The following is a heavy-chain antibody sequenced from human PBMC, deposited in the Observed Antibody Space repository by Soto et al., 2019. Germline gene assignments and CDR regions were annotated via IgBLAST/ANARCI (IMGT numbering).Heavy chain of an antibody. V-gene: IGHV4-34*01. CDR1: GGSFSCYY. Sequence: SETLSLTCAVYGGSFSCYYWSWIRQPPGKGLEWIGEINHSGSTNYNPSLKSRVTISVDTSKNQFSLKLSSVTAADTAVYYCARCPXGYDFWSGKYYYYGMDVWGQGTTVTVSS. CDR2: INHSGST. CDR3: ARCPXGYDFWSGKYYYYGMDV. J-gene: IGHJ6*02. D-gene: IGHD3-3*01.